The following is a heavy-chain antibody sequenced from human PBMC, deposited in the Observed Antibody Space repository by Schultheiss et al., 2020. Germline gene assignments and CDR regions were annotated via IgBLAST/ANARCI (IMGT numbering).Heavy chain of an antibody. Sequence: SVKVSCKASGFTFTSSAVQWVRQARGQRLEWIGWIVVGSGNTNYAQKFQERVTITRDMSTSTAYMELSSLRSEDTAVYYCAASYYDFWSGYSTRINWFDPWGQGTLVTVSS. CDR2: IVVGSGNT. D-gene: IGHD3-3*01. J-gene: IGHJ5*02. CDR1: GFTFTSSA. V-gene: IGHV1-58*01. CDR3: AASYYDFWSGYSTRINWFDP.